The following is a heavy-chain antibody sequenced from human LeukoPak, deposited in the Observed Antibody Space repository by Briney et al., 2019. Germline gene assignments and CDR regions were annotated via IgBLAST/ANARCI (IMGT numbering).Heavy chain of an antibody. J-gene: IGHJ4*02. Sequence: GGSPRLSCAASGFTFSSYAMSWVRQAPGKGLEWVSAISGSGGSTYYADSVKGRFTISRDNSKNTLYLQMNSLRAEDTAVYYCAKDDLAGGWYHFFDYWGQGTLVTVSS. CDR1: GFTFSSYA. D-gene: IGHD6-19*01. CDR3: AKDDLAGGWYHFFDY. V-gene: IGHV3-23*01. CDR2: ISGSGGST.